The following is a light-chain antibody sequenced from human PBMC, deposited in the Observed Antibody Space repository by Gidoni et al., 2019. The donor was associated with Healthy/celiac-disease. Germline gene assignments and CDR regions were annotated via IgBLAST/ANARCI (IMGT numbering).Light chain of an antibody. CDR3: QQYYSYPFT. J-gene: IGKJ4*01. CDR2: AAS. Sequence: AIRITQSPSSLSASTGDRVTIPCRASQGISSYLAWYQQKPGKAPKLLIYAASTLQSGVPSRFSGSGSGTDFTLTISCLQSEDFATYYCQQYYSYPFTFGGGTKVEIK. V-gene: IGKV1-8*01. CDR1: QGISSY.